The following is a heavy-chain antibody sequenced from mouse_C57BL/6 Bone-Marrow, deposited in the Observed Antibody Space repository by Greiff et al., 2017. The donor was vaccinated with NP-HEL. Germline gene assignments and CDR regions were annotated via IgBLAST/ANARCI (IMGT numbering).Heavy chain of an antibody. D-gene: IGHD1-1*01. CDR1: GFTFSDYG. CDR2: ISSGSSTI. J-gene: IGHJ4*01. CDR3: ARPPTVVGRDYAMDY. V-gene: IGHV5-17*01. Sequence: EVKLVESGGGLVKPGGSLKLSCAASGFTFSDYGMHWVRQAPEKGLEWVAYISSGSSTIYYADTVKGRFTIYRDNAKNTLFLQMTSLRSEDTAMYYCARPPTVVGRDYAMDYWGQGTSVTVSS.